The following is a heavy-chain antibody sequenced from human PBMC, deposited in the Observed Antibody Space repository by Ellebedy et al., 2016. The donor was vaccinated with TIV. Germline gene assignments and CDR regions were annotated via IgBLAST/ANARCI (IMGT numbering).Heavy chain of an antibody. CDR1: GYTFTRYA. Sequence: AASVKVSCKASGYTFTRYAMHWVRQAPGQGLEWMGWINAGNGDTKYSQKFQGRVTITRDTSASTAYMELSSLRSEDTAVYYCTSRCYTSGWYSPWGQGTLVTVSS. CDR3: TSRCYTSGWYSP. CDR2: INAGNGDT. D-gene: IGHD6-19*01. V-gene: IGHV1-3*01. J-gene: IGHJ5*02.